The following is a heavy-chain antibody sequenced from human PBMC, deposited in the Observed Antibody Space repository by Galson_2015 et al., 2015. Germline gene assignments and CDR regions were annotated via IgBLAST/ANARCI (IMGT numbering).Heavy chain of an antibody. Sequence: QSGAEVKKPGESLTISCKGSGYSFTSYWIGWVRQMPGKGLEWMGIIYPGDSDTRYSPSFQGQVTISADKSISTAYLQWSSLKASDTAMYYCARFSGSWSGYRFYYYYGMDVWGQGTTVTVSS. CDR2: IYPGDSDT. CDR1: GYSFTSYW. V-gene: IGHV5-51*01. D-gene: IGHD3-3*01. J-gene: IGHJ6*02. CDR3: ARFSGSWSGYRFYYYYGMDV.